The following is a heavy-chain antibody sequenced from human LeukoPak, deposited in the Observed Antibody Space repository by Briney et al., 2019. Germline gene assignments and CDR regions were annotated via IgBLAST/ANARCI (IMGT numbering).Heavy chain of an antibody. CDR2: INHSGST. CDR1: GGSFSGYY. CDR3: ARGGWAARYYSSTSCRTPPNKKTFMDV. D-gene: IGHD2-2*01. Sequence: SETLSLTCAVYGGSFSGYYWSWIRQPPGKGLEWIGEINHSGSTNYNPSLKSRVTISVDTSKNQFSLKLSSVTAADTAVYYCARGGWAARYYSSTSCRTPPNKKTFMDVWGKGTTVTVSS. J-gene: IGHJ6*03. V-gene: IGHV4-34*01.